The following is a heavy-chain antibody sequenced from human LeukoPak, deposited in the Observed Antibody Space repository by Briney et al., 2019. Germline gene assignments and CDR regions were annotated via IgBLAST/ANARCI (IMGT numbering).Heavy chain of an antibody. J-gene: IGHJ4*02. CDR3: ARGGYNWNDFFDY. CDR1: GCTFTSYA. D-gene: IGHD1-1*01. V-gene: IGHV7-4-1*02. Sequence: ASVKVSCKASGCTFTSYAINWVRQAPGQGLEWMGWINPNTGNPTYAQGFTGRFVFSLDTSVSTAYLQISSLKAEDTAVYYCARGGYNWNDFFDYWGQGTLVTVSS. CDR2: INPNTGNP.